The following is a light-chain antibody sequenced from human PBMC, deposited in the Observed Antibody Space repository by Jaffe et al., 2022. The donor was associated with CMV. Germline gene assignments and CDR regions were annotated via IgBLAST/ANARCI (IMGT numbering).Light chain of an antibody. CDR3: QSYDSSTLWV. J-gene: IGLJ3*02. V-gene: IGLV6-57*04. CDR1: SGSIASSY. Sequence: KFMLTQPHSVSESPGKTVTISCTRSSGSIASSYVQWYQQRPGSAPTTVIYEDNQRPSGVPDRFSGSIDSSSNSASLTISGLKTEDEADYYCQSYDSSTLWVFGGGTKLTVL. CDR2: EDN.